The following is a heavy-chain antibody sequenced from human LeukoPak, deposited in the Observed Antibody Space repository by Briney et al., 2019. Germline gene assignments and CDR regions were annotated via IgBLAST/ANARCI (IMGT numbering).Heavy chain of an antibody. Sequence: ASVKVSCKASGYTFTSYDISWVRQATGQGLEWMGWMNPNSGNTGYAQKFQGRVTMTRNTSISTAYMELSSLRSEDTAVYYCARGGGIAAAGTDAFDIWGQGTMVTVSS. D-gene: IGHD6-13*01. CDR1: GYTFTSYD. J-gene: IGHJ3*02. V-gene: IGHV1-8*01. CDR3: ARGGGIAAAGTDAFDI. CDR2: MNPNSGNT.